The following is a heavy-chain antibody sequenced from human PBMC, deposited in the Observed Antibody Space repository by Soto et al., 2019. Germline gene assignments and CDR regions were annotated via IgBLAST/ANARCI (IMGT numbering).Heavy chain of an antibody. CDR1: GGSISSSSYY. J-gene: IGHJ6*03. CDR3: ARQNSYGKYYYYCYYYMDV. CDR2: IYYSGST. Sequence: LTCTVSGGSISSSSYYWGWIRQPPGKGLEWIGSIYYSGSTYYNPSLKSRVTISVDTSKNQFSLKLSSVTAADTAVYYCARQNSYGKYYYYCYYYMDVWGKGTTVTVSS. D-gene: IGHD5-18*01. V-gene: IGHV4-39*01.